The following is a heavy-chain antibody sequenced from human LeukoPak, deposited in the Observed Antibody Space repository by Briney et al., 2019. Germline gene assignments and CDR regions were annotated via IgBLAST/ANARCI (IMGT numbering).Heavy chain of an antibody. CDR3: ARDQGYCGGDCRDAFDI. V-gene: IGHV1-18*01. CDR2: ISAYNGNT. J-gene: IGHJ3*02. D-gene: IGHD2-21*02. CDR1: GYTFTSYG. Sequence: ASVKVSCKASGYTFTSYGISWVRQAPGQGLDWMGWISAYNGNTNYAQKLQGRVTMTTDTSTSTAYMELRSLRSDDTAVYYCARDQGYCGGDCRDAFDIWGQGTMVTVSS.